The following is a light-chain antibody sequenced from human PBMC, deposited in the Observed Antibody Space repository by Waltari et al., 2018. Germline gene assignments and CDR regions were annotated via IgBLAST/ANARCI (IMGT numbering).Light chain of an antibody. Sequence: EIQMTQFPSSLSASVGDRVTITCRASQNIGIYLNWYQHKPGKAPNLLIYAASSTQSGVPSRFSGSGSGTDFTLTISNLQPADFATYYCQQSYTSPQFTFGPGTKVDIK. CDR3: QQSYTSPQFT. J-gene: IGKJ3*01. CDR2: AAS. V-gene: IGKV1-39*01. CDR1: QNIGIY.